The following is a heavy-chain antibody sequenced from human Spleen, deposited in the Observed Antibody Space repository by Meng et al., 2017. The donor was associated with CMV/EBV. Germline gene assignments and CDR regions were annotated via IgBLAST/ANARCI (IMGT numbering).Heavy chain of an antibody. Sequence: ASVKVSCKASGYTFTDYYFHWVRQAPGRGLEWMGWINPNNGATRYAQDFQGRVTMTRDTSISTAYVELSRLTSDDTAVYYCAREVADAFDFWGQGTMVTVSS. CDR2: INPNNGAT. D-gene: IGHD5-12*01. J-gene: IGHJ3*01. CDR3: AREVADAFDF. CDR1: GYTFTDYY. V-gene: IGHV1-2*02.